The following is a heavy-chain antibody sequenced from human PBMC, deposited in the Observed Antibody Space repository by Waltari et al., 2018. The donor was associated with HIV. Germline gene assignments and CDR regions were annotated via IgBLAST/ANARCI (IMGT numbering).Heavy chain of an antibody. CDR3: ARDRRHGYNYYFDY. D-gene: IGHD5-12*01. V-gene: IGHV1-69*01. J-gene: IGHJ4*02. CDR2: IIPIVGTT. Sequence: QVQLVQSGAEVKKPGSSVKVSCKASGGTFSSSAISWVRQAPGQGLEWMGGIIPIVGTTNYAQKFQGRVTSTADESTSTAFMELSSLRSEDTAVYYCARDRRHGYNYYFDYWGQGTLVTVSS. CDR1: GGTFSSSA.